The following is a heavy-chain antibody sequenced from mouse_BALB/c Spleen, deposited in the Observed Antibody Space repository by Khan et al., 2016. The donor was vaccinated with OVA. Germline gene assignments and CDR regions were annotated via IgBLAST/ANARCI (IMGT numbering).Heavy chain of an antibody. V-gene: IGHV3-8*02. CDR3: TRNYGSGYGFAY. CDR1: GDSITSGY. Sequence: EVQLQESGPSLVKPSQTLSLTCSVTGDSITSGYWNWIRKFPGNKLEYMGYISYSGSTYYNPSLKSRISITRDTSKNQYYLQLNSVTTEDTATYYWTRNYGSGYGFAYWGQGTLVTVSA. CDR2: ISYSGST. D-gene: IGHD1-1*01. J-gene: IGHJ3*01.